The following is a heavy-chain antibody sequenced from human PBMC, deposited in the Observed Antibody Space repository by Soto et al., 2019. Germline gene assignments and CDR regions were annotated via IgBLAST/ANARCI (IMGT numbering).Heavy chain of an antibody. D-gene: IGHD3-3*01. CDR2: ISYDGSNK. J-gene: IGHJ6*02. CDR1: GFTFSSYG. CDR3: AKGGGTYYDFWSGYYIDTYYYYGMDV. Sequence: GGSLRLSCAASGFTFSSYGMHWVRQAPGKGLEWVAVISYDGSNKYYADSVKGRFTISRDNSKNTLYLQMNSLRAEDTAVYYCAKGGGTYYDFWSGYYIDTYYYYGMDVWGQGTTVTVSS. V-gene: IGHV3-30*18.